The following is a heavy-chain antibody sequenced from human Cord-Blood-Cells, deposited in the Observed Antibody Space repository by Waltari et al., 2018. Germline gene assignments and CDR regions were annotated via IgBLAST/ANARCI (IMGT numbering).Heavy chain of an antibody. D-gene: IGHD7-27*01. V-gene: IGHV3-53*01. CDR1: GFTVSSNY. J-gene: IGHJ3*02. Sequence: EVQLVESGGGLIPPGGSLRLSCAAYGFTVSSNYMSWVRQAPGKGLEWVSVIYSGGSTNYADSVKGRFTIARDNAKNTLYLQMNSLRAEDTAVYYCARAALKTGDAFDIWGQGTMVTVSS. CDR3: ARAALKTGDAFDI. CDR2: IYSGGST.